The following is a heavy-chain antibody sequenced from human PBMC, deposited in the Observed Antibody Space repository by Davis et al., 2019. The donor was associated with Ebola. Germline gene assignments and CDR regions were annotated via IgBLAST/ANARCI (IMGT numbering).Heavy chain of an antibody. Sequence: PGGSLRLSCAASGFTFSSYAMHWVRQAPGKGLEWVAVISYDGSNKYYADSVKGRFTISRDNSKNTLYLQMNSLRAEDTAVYYCARGRYYGSGRGWWFDPWGQGTLVTVSS. V-gene: IGHV3-30-3*01. CDR1: GFTFSSYA. CDR3: ARGRYYGSGRGWWFDP. CDR2: ISYDGSNK. J-gene: IGHJ5*02. D-gene: IGHD3-10*01.